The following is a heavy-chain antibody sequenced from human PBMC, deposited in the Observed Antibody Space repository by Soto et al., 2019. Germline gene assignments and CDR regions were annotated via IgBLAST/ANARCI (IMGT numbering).Heavy chain of an antibody. CDR3: ASCHWNGPNDY. Sequence: EVRLEESGGGLVQPGGSLRLSCAASGLPVSSNYMRWVRHAPGKGPEWVSVIYGDGSTYYADSVKGRFTISRDSSKNTVYLQMDSLRDEDTAVYYCASCHWNGPNDYWGQGTLVTVSS. D-gene: IGHD1-1*01. CDR2: IYGDGST. J-gene: IGHJ4*02. V-gene: IGHV3-66*01. CDR1: GLPVSSNY.